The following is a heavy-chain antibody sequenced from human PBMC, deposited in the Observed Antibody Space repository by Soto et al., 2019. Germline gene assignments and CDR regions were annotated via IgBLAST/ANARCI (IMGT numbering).Heavy chain of an antibody. J-gene: IGHJ6*02. CDR3: ARTERIVRLSDYYYGMDV. D-gene: IGHD1-1*01. V-gene: IGHV3-23*01. CDR2: ISGSDGTT. Sequence: GGSLRLSCAASGFTFSSYAMSWVRQAPGKGLEWVSTISGSDGTTYYADSVKGRFTISADKSISTAYLQWSSLKASDTAMYYCARTERIVRLSDYYYGMDVWGQGTTVTVSS. CDR1: GFTFSSYA.